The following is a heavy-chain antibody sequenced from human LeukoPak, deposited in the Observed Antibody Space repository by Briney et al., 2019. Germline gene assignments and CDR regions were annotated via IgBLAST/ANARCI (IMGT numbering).Heavy chain of an antibody. D-gene: IGHD3-22*01. J-gene: IGHJ4*02. CDR3: ARRGYYYDSSGYPDRFDY. CDR2: IYPGDSDT. CDR1: GYSFTSYW. V-gene: IGHV5-51*01. Sequence: GESLKISCKGSGYSFTSYWIGWVRQMPGKGLEWMGIIYPGDSDTRYSPSFQGQVTISADKSISTAYLQWSSLKASDTAMYYCARRGYYYDSSGYPDRFDYWGQGTLVTVSS.